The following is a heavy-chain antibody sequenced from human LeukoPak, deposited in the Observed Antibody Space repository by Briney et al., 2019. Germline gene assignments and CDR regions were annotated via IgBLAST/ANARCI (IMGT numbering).Heavy chain of an antibody. D-gene: IGHD3-9*01. CDR2: ISGSDGST. Sequence: PGGSLRLSCAASGFTMSWVRQAPGKGLEWVSAISGSDGSTYYAGSVKGRFTISRDNSKNTLYLQMNSLRAEDTAVYYCASGRTGYHYFDYWGQGTLVTVSS. CDR1: GFT. CDR3: ASGRTGYHYFDY. J-gene: IGHJ4*02. V-gene: IGHV3-23*01.